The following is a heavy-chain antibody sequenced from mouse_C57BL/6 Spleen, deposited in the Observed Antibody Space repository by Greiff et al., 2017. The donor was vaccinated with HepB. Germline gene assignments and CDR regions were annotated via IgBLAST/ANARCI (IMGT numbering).Heavy chain of an antibody. D-gene: IGHD1-1*01. V-gene: IGHV1-64*01. CDR3: ARRGGYYYGSSHFDY. Sequence: VQLQQPGAELVKPGASVKLSCKASGYTFTSYWMHWVKQRPGQGLEWIGMIHPNSGSTNYNEKFKSKATLTVDKSSSTAYMQLSSLTSEDSAVYYCARRGGYYYGSSHFDYWGQGTTLTVSS. CDR1: GYTFTSYW. J-gene: IGHJ2*01. CDR2: IHPNSGST.